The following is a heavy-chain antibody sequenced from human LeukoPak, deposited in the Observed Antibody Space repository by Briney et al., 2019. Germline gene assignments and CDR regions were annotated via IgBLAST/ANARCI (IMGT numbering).Heavy chain of an antibody. D-gene: IGHD5-12*01. CDR1: GGSIGFYY. J-gene: IGHJ3*02. Sequence: SETLSLTCTVSGGSIGFYYWNWIRQPPGKGLEWIGCVYYNGSSNYNPSLKSRVTISVDTSKIQFSLKLSSVTAADTAVYYCARIYGRGAFDIWGQGTMVTVSS. CDR3: ARIYGRGAFDI. V-gene: IGHV4-59*01. CDR2: VYYNGSS.